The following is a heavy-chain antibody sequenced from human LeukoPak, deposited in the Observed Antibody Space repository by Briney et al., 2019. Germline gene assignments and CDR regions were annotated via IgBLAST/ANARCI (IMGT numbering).Heavy chain of an antibody. Sequence: GGSLRLSCAASGFSFSSYTMNWVRQAPGKGLEWVSIISSSSSYIYYTDSVKGRFTISRDNAKNALYLQMNSLRVEDTAVYYCARDGRCGGDCYASWGQGTLVTVSS. J-gene: IGHJ4*02. D-gene: IGHD2-21*02. CDR2: ISSSSSYI. CDR3: ARDGRCGGDCYAS. V-gene: IGHV3-21*01. CDR1: GFSFSSYT.